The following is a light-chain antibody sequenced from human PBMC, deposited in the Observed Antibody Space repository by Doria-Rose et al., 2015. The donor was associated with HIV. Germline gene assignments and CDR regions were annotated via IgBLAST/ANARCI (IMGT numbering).Light chain of an antibody. J-gene: IGKJ1*01. Sequence: TQSPGTLSLSPGERATLSCRASQSFSSTYLAWYQQKPGQAPSLLIYDGSTTATGIPDRLSASGSGTDFTLTINRLEHEDFALYYCHQYGTSWTFGQGTKVEI. CDR3: HQYGTSWT. V-gene: IGKV3-20*01. CDR1: QSFSSTY. CDR2: DGS.